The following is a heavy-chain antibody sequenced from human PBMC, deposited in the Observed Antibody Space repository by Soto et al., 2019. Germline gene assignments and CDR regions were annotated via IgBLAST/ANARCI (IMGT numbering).Heavy chain of an antibody. D-gene: IGHD6-19*01. J-gene: IGHJ3*02. CDR1: GGSISSYY. V-gene: IGHV4-59*01. CDR3: ARAPGGVAGLLDAFDI. Sequence: SETLSLTCTVSGGSISSYYWSWIRQPPGRGLEWIGYIYYSGSTNYNPSLKSRVTISVDTSKNQFSLKLSSVTAADTAVYYCARAPGGVAGLLDAFDIWGQGTMVTVSS. CDR2: IYYSGST.